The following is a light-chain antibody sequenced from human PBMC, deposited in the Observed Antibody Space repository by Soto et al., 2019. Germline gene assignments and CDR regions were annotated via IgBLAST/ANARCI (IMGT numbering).Light chain of an antibody. J-gene: IGKJ1*01. Sequence: EIVMTQSPATLSVSPGERATLSCRSSQSVSSNLAWYQQKPGQAPRLLIYGASTRATCIPARFSGSGSGTEFTLTISSLQSEDFAVYYCKQYNNWPRTFGQGTKVEIK. V-gene: IGKV3-15*01. CDR3: KQYNNWPRT. CDR1: QSVSSN. CDR2: GAS.